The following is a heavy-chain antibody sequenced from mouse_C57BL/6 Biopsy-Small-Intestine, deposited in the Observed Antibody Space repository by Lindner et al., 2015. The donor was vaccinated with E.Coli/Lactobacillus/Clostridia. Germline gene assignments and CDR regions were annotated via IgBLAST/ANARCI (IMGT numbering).Heavy chain of an antibody. V-gene: IGHV1-80*01. D-gene: IGHD1-1*02. Sequence: VQLQESGAELVKPGASVKISCKTSGYAFSSYWMNWVKQRPGKGLEWIGQIYPGDGDTNFNVKFKGKATLTADRSSSTANLQFSSLTSEDSAIYFCARAHYGGSFDYWGQGTALTVSS. CDR1: GYAFSSYW. CDR3: ARAHYGGSFDY. CDR2: IYPGDGDT. J-gene: IGHJ2*01.